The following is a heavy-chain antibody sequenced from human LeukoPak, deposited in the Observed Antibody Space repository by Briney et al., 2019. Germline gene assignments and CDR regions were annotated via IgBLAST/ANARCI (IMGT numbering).Heavy chain of an antibody. CDR2: ISSSGSTI. Sequence: GGSLRLSCAASAFTFSDYYMSWIRQAPGKGLEWVSYISSSGSTIYYADSVKGRFTISRDNAKNSLYLQMNSLRAEDTAVYYCARAYSGWYASPFDYWGQGTLVTVSS. J-gene: IGHJ4*02. CDR1: AFTFSDYY. CDR3: ARAYSGWYASPFDY. D-gene: IGHD6-19*01. V-gene: IGHV3-11*01.